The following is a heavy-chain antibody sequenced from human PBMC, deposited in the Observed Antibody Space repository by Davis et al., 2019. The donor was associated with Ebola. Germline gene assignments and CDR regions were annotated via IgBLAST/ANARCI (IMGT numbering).Heavy chain of an antibody. Sequence: SETLSLTCSVSGGSLSSNSYYYWGWIRQPPGKGLEWIGYIYYSGSTNYNPSLKSRVTISVDTSKNQFSLKLSSVTAADTAVYYCARDLTAWGQGTLVTVSS. CDR1: GGSLSSNSYY. J-gene: IGHJ5*02. CDR3: ARDLTA. D-gene: IGHD2-8*02. CDR2: IYYSGST. V-gene: IGHV4-61*05.